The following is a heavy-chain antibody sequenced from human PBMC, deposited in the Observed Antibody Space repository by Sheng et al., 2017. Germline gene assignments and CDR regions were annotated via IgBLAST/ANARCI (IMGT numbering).Heavy chain of an antibody. CDR2: ISGSGDNT. V-gene: IGHV3-23*01. J-gene: IGHJ6*02. CDR3: AKSVAGRNYYYGMDV. Sequence: EVQLLESGGDLVQPGGSLRLSCAASGFTFASYAMSWVRQAPGMGLEWVSGISGSGDNTYYADSVKGRFTISRDNSKNTQYLQMNSLRLEDTAVYYCAKSVAGRNYYYGMDVWGQGTTVTVSS. D-gene: IGHD6-19*01. CDR1: GFTFASYA.